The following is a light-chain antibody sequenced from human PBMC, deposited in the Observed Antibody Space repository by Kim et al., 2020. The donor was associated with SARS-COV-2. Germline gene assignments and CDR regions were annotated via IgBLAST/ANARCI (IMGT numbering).Light chain of an antibody. V-gene: IGKV3-11*01. CDR1: QSVSSY. CDR2: DAS. Sequence: PGERATLSCRASQSVSSYLAWYQQKPGQAPRLLIYDASNRATGIPSRFSGSGSGTDFTLTISSLEPEDFAVYYCQQRSNWPRALTFGGGTKVDIK. J-gene: IGKJ4*01. CDR3: QQRSNWPRALT.